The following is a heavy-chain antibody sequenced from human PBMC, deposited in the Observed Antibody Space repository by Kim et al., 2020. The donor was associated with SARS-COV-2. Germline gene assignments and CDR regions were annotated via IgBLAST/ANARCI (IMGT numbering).Heavy chain of an antibody. J-gene: IGHJ4*02. CDR3: AREVAARGVFDY. CDR1: GYTFTSYV. CDR2: ISAYNGNT. V-gene: IGHV1-18*01. D-gene: IGHD2-15*01. Sequence: ASVKVSCKASGYTFTSYVSWGRQAPGQGLEWMGWISAYNGNTNYAQKLQGRVTMTTDTSTSTAYMELRSLRSDDTAVYYCAREVAARGVFDYWGQGTLVTVSS.